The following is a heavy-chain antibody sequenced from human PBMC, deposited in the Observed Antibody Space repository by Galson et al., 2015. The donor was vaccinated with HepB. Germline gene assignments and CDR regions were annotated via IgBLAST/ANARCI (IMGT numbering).Heavy chain of an antibody. Sequence: SLRLSCAASGFTFSSYRMHWVRQAPGKGLGWVAVISYDGSNKYYADSVKGRFTISRDNSKNTLYLQMNSLRAEDTAVYYCAKDPGSSGYYFHFDYWGQGTLVTVSS. CDR2: ISYDGSNK. CDR1: GFTFSSYR. V-gene: IGHV3-30*18. D-gene: IGHD3-22*01. CDR3: AKDPGSSGYYFHFDY. J-gene: IGHJ4*02.